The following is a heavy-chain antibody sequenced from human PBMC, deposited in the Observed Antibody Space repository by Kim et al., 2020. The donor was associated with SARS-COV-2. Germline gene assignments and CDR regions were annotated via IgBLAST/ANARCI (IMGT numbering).Heavy chain of an antibody. J-gene: IGHJ4*02. CDR3: AKDTSLSMIVVASFDC. D-gene: IGHD3-22*01. Sequence: DSVKGRFTNSRDNSRNTRYLQMDSLRAEDTAVYYCAKDTSLSMIVVASFDCGGQGTLVTVSS. V-gene: IGHV3-23*01.